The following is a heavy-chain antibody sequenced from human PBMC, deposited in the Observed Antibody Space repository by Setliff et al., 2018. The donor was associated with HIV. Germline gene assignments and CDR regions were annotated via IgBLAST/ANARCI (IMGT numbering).Heavy chain of an antibody. CDR2: IYPNTGGT. Sequence: ASVKVSCKASGYTFTDYYIHWVRQAPGQGLEWMGWIYPNTGGTNYAQKFQGRVTMTRDTSISTAYMELSRLRSDDTAVYYCAILGRRYCNHYTASCYETAGGDSDLKTSDYWGPGTLGTVSS. CDR1: GYTFTDYY. J-gene: IGHJ4*02. CDR3: AILGRRYCNHYTASCYETAGGDSDLKTSDY. D-gene: IGHD2-21*02. V-gene: IGHV1-2*02.